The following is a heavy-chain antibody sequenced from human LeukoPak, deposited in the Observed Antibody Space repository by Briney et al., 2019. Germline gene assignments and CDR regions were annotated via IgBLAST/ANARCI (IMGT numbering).Heavy chain of an antibody. V-gene: IGHV4-61*02. CDR1: GGSISSGSYY. Sequence: PSETLSLTCTVSGGSISSGSYYWSWLRQPAGKGLEWIGRIYTSRSTNYNPSLKSRVTISVDTSKNQFSLKLSSVTAADTAVYYCARDREDTAMVISGAFDIWGQGTMVTVSS. J-gene: IGHJ3*02. D-gene: IGHD5-18*01. CDR3: ARDREDTAMVISGAFDI. CDR2: IYTSRST.